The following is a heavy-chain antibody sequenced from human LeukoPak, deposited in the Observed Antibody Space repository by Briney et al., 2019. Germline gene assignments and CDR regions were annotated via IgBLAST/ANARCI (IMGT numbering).Heavy chain of an antibody. V-gene: IGHV4-61*01. D-gene: IGHD1-26*01. CDR1: GGSVSSANYY. J-gene: IGHJ4*02. CDR2: IYYSGST. Sequence: SETLSLTCTVSGGSVSSANYYWRWIRQPPGKGLEWIGYIYYSGSTNYNPSLKSRVTISLDTSKNQFSLKLNSVTAADTAVYFCARVLVPYSGSYFDSWGQGTLVTVSS. CDR3: ARVLVPYSGSYFDS.